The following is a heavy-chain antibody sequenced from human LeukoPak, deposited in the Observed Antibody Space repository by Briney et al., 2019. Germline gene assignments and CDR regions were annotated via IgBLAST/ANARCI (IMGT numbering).Heavy chain of an antibody. CDR3: ARAYCSGGSCYSGFDY. CDR2: IYTSGST. D-gene: IGHD2-15*01. Sequence: SETLSLTCTVSGGSISSYYWSWIRQLAGKGLEWIGRIYTSGSTNYNPSLKSRVTMSVDTSKNQCSLKLSSVTAADTAVYYCARAYCSGGSCYSGFDYWGQGTLVTVSS. CDR1: GGSISSYY. J-gene: IGHJ4*02. V-gene: IGHV4-4*07.